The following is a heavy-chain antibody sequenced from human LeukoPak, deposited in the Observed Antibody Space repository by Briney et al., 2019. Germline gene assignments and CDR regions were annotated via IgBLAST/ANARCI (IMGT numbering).Heavy chain of an antibody. CDR1: GYTFTGYY. Sequence: ASVKVSCKASGYTFTGYYMHWVRQAPGQGLEWMGWINPNSGGTNYAQKFQGRVTMTRDTSISTAYMELSRLRSDDTAVYYCAREHSSSWHYYFDYWGQGTLVTVSS. J-gene: IGHJ4*02. D-gene: IGHD6-13*01. CDR2: INPNSGGT. CDR3: AREHSSSWHYYFDY. V-gene: IGHV1-2*02.